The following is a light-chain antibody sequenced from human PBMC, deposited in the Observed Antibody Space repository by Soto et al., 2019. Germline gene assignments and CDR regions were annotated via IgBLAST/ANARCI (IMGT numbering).Light chain of an antibody. CDR3: QQYQSDFFT. Sequence: DIQMTQSPSTLSASVGDRVTITCRASQRINRYLAWYQQKSGKAPKLLIYDASSLESGVPSRFSGSGCRTEFTLTISGLHPDDFATYYCQQYQSDFFTFGPGTTVDIK. CDR1: QRINRY. V-gene: IGKV1-5*01. CDR2: DAS. J-gene: IGKJ3*01.